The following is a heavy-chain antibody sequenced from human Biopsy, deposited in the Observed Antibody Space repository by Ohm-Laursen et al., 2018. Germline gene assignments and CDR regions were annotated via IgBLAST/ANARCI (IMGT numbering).Heavy chain of an antibody. CDR3: ATNIRGGELEPWKGHYYGMDV. CDR2: ISAYNNNNT. D-gene: IGHD1-1*01. J-gene: IGHJ6*02. CDR1: GYTFGNYG. Sequence: ASVKVSCKASGYTFGNYGVSWVRQAPGQGLEWLGWISAYNNNNTNYAQNFQDRVTMTADTSTDTAYMEMSGLRSDDTAVYYCATNIRGGELEPWKGHYYGMDVWGQGTSVTVSS. V-gene: IGHV1-18*01.